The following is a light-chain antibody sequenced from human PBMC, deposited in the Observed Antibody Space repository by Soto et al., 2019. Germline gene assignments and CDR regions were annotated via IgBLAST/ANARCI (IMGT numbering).Light chain of an antibody. V-gene: IGKV1-39*01. CDR2: AAS. CDR3: QQSYSNPRT. Sequence: DIQITQSPSSLCASVGDRATMSCRASKSISSYLNWYQQKPGKAPKLLIYAASSLPSGVPSRFSGSGSGTDFTLTISSLQPEDFATYYCQQSYSNPRTFGQGTKVDI. J-gene: IGKJ1*01. CDR1: KSISSY.